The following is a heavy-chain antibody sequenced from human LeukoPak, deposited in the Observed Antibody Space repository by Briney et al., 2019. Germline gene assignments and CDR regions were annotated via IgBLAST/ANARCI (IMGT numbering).Heavy chain of an antibody. CDR1: GYSISSGYY. CDR3: ARDFRGPTGGFDY. CDR2: IYHSGST. J-gene: IGHJ4*02. V-gene: IGHV4-38-2*02. D-gene: IGHD7-27*01. Sequence: SETLSLTCTVSGYSISSGYYWGWIRQPPGKGLEWIGSIYHSGSTYYNPSLKSRVTISVDTSKNQFSLKLSSVTAADTAVYYCARDFRGPTGGFDYWGQGTLVTVSS.